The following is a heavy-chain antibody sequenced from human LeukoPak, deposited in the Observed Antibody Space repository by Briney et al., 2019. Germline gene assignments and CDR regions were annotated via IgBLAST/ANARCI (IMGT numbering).Heavy chain of an antibody. J-gene: IGHJ4*02. Sequence: ASVKVSCKASGGTFSNYAISWVRQAPGQGLEWMGGIIPIFDTPNFAQKFQGRVTITADKSTSTAYMELSRLRSEDTAVYYCASGTTDIVVVPATLRNYYFDYWGQGTLVTVSS. CDR1: GGTFSNYA. D-gene: IGHD2-2*01. CDR2: IIPIFDTP. CDR3: ASGTTDIVVVPATLRNYYFDY. V-gene: IGHV1-69*06.